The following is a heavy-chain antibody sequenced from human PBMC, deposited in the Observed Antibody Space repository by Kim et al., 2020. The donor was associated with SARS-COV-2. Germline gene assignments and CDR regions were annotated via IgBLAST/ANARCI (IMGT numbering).Heavy chain of an antibody. CDR2: LSDSGGDT. Sequence: GGSLRLSCAASGFTFSSFAMTWVRQAPGKGLEWVSILSDSGGDTFYADSVKGRFTISRDNSKNTLYLQMNSLRAEDTAVYYCAEKGIPARGQWYFDPWGRGTRVTVSS. D-gene: IGHD6-13*01. CDR3: AEKGIPARGQWYFDP. CDR1: GFTFSSFA. J-gene: IGHJ2*01. V-gene: IGHV3-23*01.